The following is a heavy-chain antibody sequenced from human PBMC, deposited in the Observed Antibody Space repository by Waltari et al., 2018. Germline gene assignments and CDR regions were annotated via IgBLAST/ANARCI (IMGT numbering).Heavy chain of an antibody. V-gene: IGHV1-18*01. J-gene: IGHJ6*03. D-gene: IGHD2-2*01. CDR2: ISAYNGNT. CDR1: GYPFTRYG. CDR3: ARVRWDCSSTSCYLSYYYYYMDV. Sequence: QVQLVQSGADVKKPGASVKVSCKASGYPFTRYGTSRVRPGPGPGRSWMGWISAYNGNTNYAQKLQGRVTMTTDTSTSTAYMELRSLRSDDTAVYYCARVRWDCSSTSCYLSYYYYYMDVWGKGTTVTVSS.